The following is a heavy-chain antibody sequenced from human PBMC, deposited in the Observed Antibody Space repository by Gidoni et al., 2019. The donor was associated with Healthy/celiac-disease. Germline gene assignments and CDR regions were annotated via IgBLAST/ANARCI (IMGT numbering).Heavy chain of an antibody. J-gene: IGHJ5*02. D-gene: IGHD6-13*01. V-gene: IGHV3-9*01. CDR3: AKEAGIAAAGGWFDP. Sequence: VQLVESGGGLVQPGRSLRLSCAASGFPFDDSAMHWVRPSPGKGLEWVSGISWNSGSIGYADSVKGRFTISRDNAKNSLYLQMNSLRAEDTALYYCAKEAGIAAAGGWFDPWGQGTLVTVSS. CDR2: ISWNSGSI. CDR1: GFPFDDSA.